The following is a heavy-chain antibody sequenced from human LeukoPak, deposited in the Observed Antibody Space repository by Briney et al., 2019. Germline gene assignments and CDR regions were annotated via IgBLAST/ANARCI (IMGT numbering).Heavy chain of an antibody. CDR2: IWYDGSNK. Sequence: PGGSLRLSCAASGFTFSSHGMHWVRQAPGKGLEWVAVIWYDGSNKYYADSVKGRFTISRDNSKNTLYLQMNSLRAEDTAVYYCARVGGYYGSGSYFDYYGMDVWGQGTTVTVSS. J-gene: IGHJ6*02. V-gene: IGHV3-33*01. CDR1: GFTFSSHG. CDR3: ARVGGYYGSGSYFDYYGMDV. D-gene: IGHD3-10*01.